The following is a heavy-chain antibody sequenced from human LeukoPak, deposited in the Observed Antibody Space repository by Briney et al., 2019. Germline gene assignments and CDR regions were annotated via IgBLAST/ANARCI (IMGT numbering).Heavy chain of an antibody. V-gene: IGHV1-2*02. J-gene: IGHJ5*02. D-gene: IGHD7-27*01. CDR1: GYTFTDYY. CDR3: ARDNRQRSGRTGINWFDP. Sequence: GASVKVSCTASGYTFTDYYIHWGRQAPGQGLEWMGSINPMRGGTNYAQKFQGRVTMTSDTSISTAYMELSRLRSDDTSIYYCARDNRQRSGRTGINWFDPWGQGTLVTVSS. CDR2: INPMRGGT.